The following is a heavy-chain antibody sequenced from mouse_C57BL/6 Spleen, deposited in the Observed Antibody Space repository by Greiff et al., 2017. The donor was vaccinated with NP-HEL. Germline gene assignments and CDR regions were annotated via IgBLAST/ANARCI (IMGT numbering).Heavy chain of an antibody. J-gene: IGHJ3*01. V-gene: IGHV5-17*01. CDR3: ARPDYDPSWFAY. CDR1: GFTFSDYG. Sequence: EVMLVESGGGLVKPGGSLKLSCATSGFTFSDYGMHWVRQAPEKGLEWVAYISSGSSTIYYADTVKGRFTISRDNAKNTLFLQMTSLRSEDTAMYYCARPDYDPSWFAYWGQGTLVTVSA. CDR2: ISSGSSTI. D-gene: IGHD2-4*01.